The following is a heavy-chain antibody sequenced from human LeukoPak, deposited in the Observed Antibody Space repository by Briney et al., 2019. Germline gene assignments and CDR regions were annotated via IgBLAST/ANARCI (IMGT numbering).Heavy chain of an antibody. Sequence: GGSLRLSCAASGFTVSDNYMSWVRQAPGKGLEWVSVIYSGGGTYYSHSVKGRFTISRDNSKNTLYLQMNTLRVEDTAVYYCVRDEGFHGPGSNWGPGTLVTVSS. D-gene: IGHD3-10*01. CDR3: VRDEGFHGPGSN. V-gene: IGHV3-66*01. CDR2: IYSGGGT. CDR1: GFTVSDNY. J-gene: IGHJ4*02.